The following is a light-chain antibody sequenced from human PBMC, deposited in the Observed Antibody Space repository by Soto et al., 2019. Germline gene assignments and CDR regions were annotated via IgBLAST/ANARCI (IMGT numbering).Light chain of an antibody. J-gene: IGKJ1*01. CDR2: DAS. V-gene: IGKV1-5*01. CDR3: QQYSSYPWT. Sequence: IQMTQSPSTLSASVGDIVTITCRASHSMSSWLAWYQQKPGKAPKVLIYDASRLESGVPSRFSGSESGTEFTLTISSLHPDDFATYFCQQYSSYPWTFGQGTKVDIK. CDR1: HSMSSW.